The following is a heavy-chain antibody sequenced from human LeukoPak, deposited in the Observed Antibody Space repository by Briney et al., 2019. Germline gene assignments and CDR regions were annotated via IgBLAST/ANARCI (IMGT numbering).Heavy chain of an antibody. CDR2: INPSGGST. D-gene: IGHD4-17*01. Sequence: ASVKVSCKASGYTFTSYYMHWVRQAPGQGLEWMGIINPSGGSTSYAQKFQGRVTMTRDTSTSTVYMELSSLRSEDTAVYYCARERLILSTVTTSSYYYYYGMDVWGQGTTVTVSS. CDR1: GYTFTSYY. J-gene: IGHJ6*02. V-gene: IGHV1-46*01. CDR3: ARERLILSTVTTSSYYYYYGMDV.